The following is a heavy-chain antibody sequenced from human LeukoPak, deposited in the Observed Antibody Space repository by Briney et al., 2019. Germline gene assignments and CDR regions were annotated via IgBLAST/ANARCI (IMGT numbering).Heavy chain of an antibody. CDR1: GFSFSSYA. J-gene: IGHJ4*02. D-gene: IGHD3-22*01. CDR2: ISGSGGST. Sequence: GGSLRLSCAGSGFSFSSYAMSWVRQAPGKGLEWVSAISGSGGSTYYADSVKGRFTISRDNSKNTLYLQMNSLRAEDTAVYYCARLPTKNYYDSSGDFDYWGQGTLVTVSS. V-gene: IGHV3-23*01. CDR3: ARLPTKNYYDSSGDFDY.